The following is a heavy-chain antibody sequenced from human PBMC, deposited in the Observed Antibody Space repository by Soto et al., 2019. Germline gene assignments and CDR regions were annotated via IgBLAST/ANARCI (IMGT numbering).Heavy chain of an antibody. D-gene: IGHD3-22*01. V-gene: IGHV3-7*03. Sequence: EVQLVESGGGLVQPGGSLRLSCAASGFTFSSYWMSWVRQAPGKGLEWVANIKQDGSEKYYVDSVKGRFTISKDNAKNSLYLQMNSLRAEDTAVYYGAKDGFYYYDSRGHDYWGQGTLVTVSS. CDR3: AKDGFYYYDSRGHDY. CDR2: IKQDGSEK. J-gene: IGHJ4*02. CDR1: GFTFSSYW.